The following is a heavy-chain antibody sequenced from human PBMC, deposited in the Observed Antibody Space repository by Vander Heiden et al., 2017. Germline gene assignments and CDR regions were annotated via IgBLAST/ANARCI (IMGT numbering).Heavy chain of an antibody. CDR3: ARARSGGWFDP. D-gene: IGHD6-19*01. Sequence: EVQLVESGGALVQPGGSLRIPCAASGFSFSSYDMHWVRQATGKGLEWVSAVDTAGDTYYAGSVKGRFTISRENAKNSLYLQMNSLRGGDTAVYYCARARSGGWFDPWGQGTLVTVSS. CDR1: GFSFSSYD. V-gene: IGHV3-13*01. CDR2: VDTAGDT. J-gene: IGHJ5*02.